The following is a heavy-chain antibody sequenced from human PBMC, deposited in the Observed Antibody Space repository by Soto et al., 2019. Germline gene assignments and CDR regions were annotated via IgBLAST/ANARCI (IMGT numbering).Heavy chain of an antibody. V-gene: IGHV2-26*01. Sequence: QVTLKESGPVLVKPTEPLTLTCTVSGFSLSNARMSVSWIRQPPGKALEWLAHIFSNDAKSYSASLKSRLTISKDTSNSQVVLTMTNMDPVDTATYDCARIRGWGWLGPNDYWGQGTLVTVSS. CDR1: GFSLSNARMS. CDR3: ARIRGWGWLGPNDY. J-gene: IGHJ4*02. D-gene: IGHD3-10*01. CDR2: IFSNDAK.